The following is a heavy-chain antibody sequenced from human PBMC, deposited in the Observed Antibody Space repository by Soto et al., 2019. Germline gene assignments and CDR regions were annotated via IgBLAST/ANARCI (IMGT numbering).Heavy chain of an antibody. CDR3: ARHPPLSMIVVVGVDDF. V-gene: IGHV3-21*06. CDR2: ISSRSTFI. D-gene: IGHD3-22*01. Sequence: WSLRLSCTDLGLSLTNENMNWVRQAPGKGLEWVSSISSRSTFINYADSVKGRFTISRDNDKGLVYLQMNSLRAEDTAVYYCARHPPLSMIVVVGVDDFWGQGTLVTVS. CDR1: GLSLTNEN. J-gene: IGHJ4*02.